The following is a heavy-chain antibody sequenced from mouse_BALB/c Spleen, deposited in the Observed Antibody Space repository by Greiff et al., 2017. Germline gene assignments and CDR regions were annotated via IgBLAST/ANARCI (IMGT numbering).Heavy chain of an antibody. CDR1: GYTFTDYA. CDR2: ISTYYGDA. D-gene: IGHD2-4*01. CDR3: ARLGLPYYYAMDY. V-gene: IGHV1S137*01. Sequence: VKLMESGAELVRPGVSVKISCKGSGYTFTDYAMHWVKQSHAKSLEWIGVISTYYGDASYNQKFKGKATMTVDKSSSTAYMELARLTSEDSAIYYCARLGLPYYYAMDYWGQGTSVTVSS. J-gene: IGHJ4*01.